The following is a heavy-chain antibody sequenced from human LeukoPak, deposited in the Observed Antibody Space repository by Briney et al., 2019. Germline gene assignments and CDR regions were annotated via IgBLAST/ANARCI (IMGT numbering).Heavy chain of an antibody. V-gene: IGHV4-59*01. CDR1: GGSISSYY. CDR3: ARDPYFPYYMDV. J-gene: IGHJ6*03. Sequence: PSETLSLTCTVSGGSISSYYWSWIRQPPGKGLEWIGYIYYSGSTNYNPSLKSRVTISVDTSKSQFSLKLSSVTAADTAVYYCARDPYFPYYMDVWGKGTTVTVS. CDR2: IYYSGST. D-gene: IGHD2/OR15-2a*01.